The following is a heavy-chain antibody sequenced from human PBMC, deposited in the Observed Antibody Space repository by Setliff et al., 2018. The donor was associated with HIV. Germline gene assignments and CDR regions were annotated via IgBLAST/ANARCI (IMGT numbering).Heavy chain of an antibody. CDR3: VRLSPEVILFDY. Sequence: SETLSLTCTVSGGSISSGSYHWSWIRQPAGKGLEWIGHIYTSGSTNYNPSLKSRVTISVDTSKNQFSLKLSSVTAADTAVYYCVRLSPEVILFDYWGQGTLVTVSS. CDR2: IYTSGST. V-gene: IGHV4-61*09. CDR1: GGSISSGSYH. D-gene: IGHD3-16*02. J-gene: IGHJ4*02.